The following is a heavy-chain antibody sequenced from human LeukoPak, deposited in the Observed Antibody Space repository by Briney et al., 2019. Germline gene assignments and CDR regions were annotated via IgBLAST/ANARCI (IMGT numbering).Heavy chain of an antibody. CDR2: ISGDGSRK. V-gene: IGHV3-11*01. CDR3: ARDFSHGGHDI. CDR1: GFTLDDSP. Sequence: GGSLRLSCVASGFTLDDSPNWIRQTPGRGLEWISYISGDGSRKFYADSVKGRFTVSRDNAKNSLYLQINVLRVEDTAVYYCARDFSHGGHDIWGQGTMVTVSS. J-gene: IGHJ3*02. D-gene: IGHD2/OR15-2a*01.